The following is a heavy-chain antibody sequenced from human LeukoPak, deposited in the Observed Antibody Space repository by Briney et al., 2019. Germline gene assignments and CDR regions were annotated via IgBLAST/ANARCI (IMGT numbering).Heavy chain of an antibody. CDR3: ASAPLTLVRSYYYYGMDV. J-gene: IGHJ6*02. Sequence: PGGSPRLSCAASGFTFSSYSMNWVRQAPGKGLEWVSYISSSSSTIYYADSVKGRFTISRDNAKNSLYLQMNSLKAEDTAVYYCASAPLTLVRSYYYYGMDVWGQGTTVTVSS. CDR1: GFTFSSYS. V-gene: IGHV3-48*04. CDR2: ISSSSSTI. D-gene: IGHD3-10*01.